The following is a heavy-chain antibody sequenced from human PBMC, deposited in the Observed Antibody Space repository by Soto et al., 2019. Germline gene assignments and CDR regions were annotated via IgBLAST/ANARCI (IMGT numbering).Heavy chain of an antibody. V-gene: IGHV4-30-4*01. D-gene: IGHD3-16*01. Sequence: QVQLQESGPGLVKPSQTLSLTFTVSGGSISSGDYYWSWIRQPPGKGLEWIGYIYYSGSTYYNPSLKSRVTISVDTSKNQFSLKLSSVTAADTAVYYCARERLLVPAVGGNYFDYWGQGTLVTVSS. CDR1: GGSISSGDYY. J-gene: IGHJ4*02. CDR2: IYYSGST. CDR3: ARERLLVPAVGGNYFDY.